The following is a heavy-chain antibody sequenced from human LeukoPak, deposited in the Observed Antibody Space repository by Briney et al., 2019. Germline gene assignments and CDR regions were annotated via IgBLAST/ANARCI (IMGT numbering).Heavy chain of an antibody. V-gene: IGHV4-59*01. D-gene: IGHD6-19*01. J-gene: IGHJ4*02. CDR3: ARAANSGWSHFDY. Sequence: SETLSLTCTVSGASISDYYWSWIRQPPGKGLEWFGYMYNSGSTNYNPSLKSRVIISVDTSKNQFSLQLSSVTAADTAVYYCARAANSGWSHFDYWGQGTLVTVSS. CDR2: MYNSGST. CDR1: GASISDYY.